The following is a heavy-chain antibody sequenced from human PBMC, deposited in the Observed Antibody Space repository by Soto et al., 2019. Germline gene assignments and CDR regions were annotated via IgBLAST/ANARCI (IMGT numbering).Heavy chain of an antibody. CDR1: GFTFSSYA. Sequence: EVQLLESGGGLVQPGGSLRLSCAASGFTFSSYAMSWVRQAPGKGLEWVSAISGSGGSTYYADSVKGRFTISRDNSKNTLYLQMNSLRAEDTAVYYCAKDQNVLRFLEWQTGVGNWFDPWGQGTLVTVSS. D-gene: IGHD3-3*01. J-gene: IGHJ5*02. CDR2: ISGSGGST. V-gene: IGHV3-23*01. CDR3: AKDQNVLRFLEWQTGVGNWFDP.